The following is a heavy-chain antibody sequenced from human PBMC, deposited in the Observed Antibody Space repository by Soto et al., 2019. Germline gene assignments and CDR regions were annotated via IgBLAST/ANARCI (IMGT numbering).Heavy chain of an antibody. CDR2: ISGSGGSGRG. CDR1: GFSFRKYA. CDR3: AKDLDDYSSAIDF. Sequence: PGGSLRLACVGSGFSFRKYAMNWVRQAPGKGLEWVSGISGSGGSGRGFYSDPVKGRFTISRDNSKNTLYLAMNSLRAEDTAVYYCAKDLDDYSSAIDFWGQGTLVIVSS. V-gene: IGHV3-23*01. J-gene: IGHJ4*02. D-gene: IGHD4-4*01.